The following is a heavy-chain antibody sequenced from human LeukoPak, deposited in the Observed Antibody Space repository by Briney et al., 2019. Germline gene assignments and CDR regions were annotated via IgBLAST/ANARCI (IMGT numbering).Heavy chain of an antibody. CDR2: LSSSGHST. J-gene: IGHJ4*02. CDR1: GFTFINYA. D-gene: IGHD2-2*01. V-gene: IGHV3-23*01. CDR3: AKGVVVAPDVTPFDY. Sequence: GGSLRLSCVASGFTFINYAMSWVRQAPGKGLEWVSTLSSSGHSTYYADSVKGRFTISRDNSKNTLYLQMNSLRGEDTAVYYCAKGVVVAPDVTPFDYWGQGTLVTVSS.